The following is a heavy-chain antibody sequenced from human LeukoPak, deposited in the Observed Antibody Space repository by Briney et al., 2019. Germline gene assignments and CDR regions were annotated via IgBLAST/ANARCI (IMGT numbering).Heavy chain of an antibody. CDR1: GGSISSYY. D-gene: IGHD3-3*01. Sequence: NTSETLSLTCTVPGGSISSYYWSWIRQHAGKGLEWIWRIYTSVSTNYNPSLKGQVTMSVDTSKKQFSLKLSSVTAADTAVYYCARGVFGVVLFDYWGQGTLVTVSS. CDR2: IYTSVST. V-gene: IGHV4-4*07. CDR3: ARGVFGVVLFDY. J-gene: IGHJ4*02.